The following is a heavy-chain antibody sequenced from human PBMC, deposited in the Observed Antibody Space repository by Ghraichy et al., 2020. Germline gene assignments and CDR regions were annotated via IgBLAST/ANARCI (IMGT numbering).Heavy chain of an antibody. J-gene: IGHJ4*02. Sequence: GESLRLSCAASGFNFRGYAVSWVRQAPGKGLEWVSAVSGTGLSTYYADSVKGRFTISRDNSKNMLFLQMNSLRAEDTAIYYCTKDRGNVADYWGQGTLVTVSS. D-gene: IGHD1-1*01. V-gene: IGHV3-23*01. CDR2: VSGTGLST. CDR1: GFNFRGYA. CDR3: TKDRGNVADY.